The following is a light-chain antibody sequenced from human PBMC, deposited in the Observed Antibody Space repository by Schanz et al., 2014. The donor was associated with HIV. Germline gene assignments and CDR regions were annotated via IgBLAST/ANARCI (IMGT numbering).Light chain of an antibody. CDR2: EVS. CDR1: SSDVGDYNY. CDR3: SSYTTTSTYV. J-gene: IGLJ1*01. V-gene: IGLV2-8*01. Sequence: QSVLTQPPSASGSPGQSVTISCTGTSSDVGDYNYVSWYQQHPGKAPKIMIFEVSKRPSGVPDRFSGSKSGNTASLTVSGLQAEDEADYYCSSYTTTSTYVFGAGTKLTVL.